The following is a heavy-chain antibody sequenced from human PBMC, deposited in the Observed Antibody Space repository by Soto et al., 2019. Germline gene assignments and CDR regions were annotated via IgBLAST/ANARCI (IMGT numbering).Heavy chain of an antibody. J-gene: IGHJ2*01. CDR1: GFSLSTSGVG. V-gene: IGHV2-5*01. Sequence: QITLKESGPTLVKPTQPLTLTCTFSGFSLSTSGVGVGWIRQPPGKALEWLALIYWNDDKSYSPSLKSRLTITKEPSKNQVGITLTNIDPVDTATYYCAHSPCGYSGCWLTELGHWYFDLWGRGTLVTVSS. D-gene: IGHD6-19*01. CDR3: AHSPCGYSGCWLTELGHWYFDL. CDR2: IYWNDDK.